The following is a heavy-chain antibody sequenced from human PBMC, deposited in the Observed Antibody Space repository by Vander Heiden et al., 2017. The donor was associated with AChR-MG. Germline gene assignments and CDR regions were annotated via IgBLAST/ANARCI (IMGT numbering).Heavy chain of an antibody. D-gene: IGHD2-15*01. Sequence: EVHLVESGGGLVQPGGSLRLSCAASGFTFSTYGMNWVRQAPGKGLEWVSSITSTSSYMYYADSVKGRFTVSRDNANNSLYLQMNSLTTEDTAVYYCARAYSYWGQGTLVTVSS. CDR1: GFTFSTYG. V-gene: IGHV3-21*01. CDR3: ARAYSY. J-gene: IGHJ4*02. CDR2: ITSTSSYM.